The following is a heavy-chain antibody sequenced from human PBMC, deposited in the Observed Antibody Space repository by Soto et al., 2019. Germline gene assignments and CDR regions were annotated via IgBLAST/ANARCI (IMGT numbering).Heavy chain of an antibody. V-gene: IGHV2-5*02. CDR1: GFSLSTSAVG. CDR2: IYWDDDE. J-gene: IGHJ4*02. Sequence: QITLKESGPTLVKPTQTLTLTCTFSGFSLSTSAVGVGWIRQPPGKALEWLALIYWDDDERYSPSLKSRLTITKYTSKNQVVLTMTKMDPVDTATYYCVRRRTAFDYWGQGTLVTVSS. CDR3: VRRRTAFDY.